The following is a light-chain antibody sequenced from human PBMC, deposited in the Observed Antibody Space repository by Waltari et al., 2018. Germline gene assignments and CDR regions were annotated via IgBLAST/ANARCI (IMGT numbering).Light chain of an antibody. V-gene: IGLV1-44*01. J-gene: IGLJ2*01. CDR3: STGDDSLNGPV. CDR2: RDS. CDR1: NSNIGSNT. Sequence: QSVLTQPPSASGTPGQRVTISCSGRNSNIGSNTVNWYQQLPGAAPKLLIYRDSQRPSGVPDRFSGSKSGTSASRAISDLQSEDEADYHCSTGDDSLNGPVFGGGTKLTVL.